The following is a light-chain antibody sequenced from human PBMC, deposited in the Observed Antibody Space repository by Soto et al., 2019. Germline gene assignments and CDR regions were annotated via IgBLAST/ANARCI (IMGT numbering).Light chain of an antibody. V-gene: IGKV1-39*01. CDR1: QNIRDY. CDR3: QQCFTTTWT. CDR2: VAS. J-gene: IGKJ1*01. Sequence: DIQMTQSPSSLSASVGDRVTITCRASQNIRDYVNWYQQKPGKAPKLLIYVASSLQSGVPSRFSGSGSGTDFTLTISSLQPEDFGTSYCQQCFTTTWTLGQGTNVDIK.